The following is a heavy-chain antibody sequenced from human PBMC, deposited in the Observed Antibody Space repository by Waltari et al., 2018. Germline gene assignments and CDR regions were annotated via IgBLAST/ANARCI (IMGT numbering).Heavy chain of an antibody. J-gene: IGHJ5*02. V-gene: IGHV1-46*02. CDR2: MKPSGGST. D-gene: IGHD5-12*01. CDR3: ARETSKWLVDP. Sequence: QVQLVQSGAEVKKPGASVKVSCKAPGYTFHSYFMHWVRQAPGQGLEWMGLMKPSGGSTSYAQKFQGRVTMTWDTSTSTVFMELSSLRSEDTAVYYCARETSKWLVDPWGQGTLVTVSS. CDR1: GYTFHSYF.